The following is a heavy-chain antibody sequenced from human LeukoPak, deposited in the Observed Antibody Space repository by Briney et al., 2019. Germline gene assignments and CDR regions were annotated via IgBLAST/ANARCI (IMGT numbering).Heavy chain of an antibody. V-gene: IGHV3-23*01. J-gene: IGHJ4*02. CDR3: AKDSQPTVRFLRSRGGLGDY. CDR2: ISGSGGST. D-gene: IGHD4-17*01. CDR1: GFTFSSYG. Sequence: PGGSLRLSCAASGFTFSSYGMSWVRQAPGKGLEWVSAISGSGGSTYYADSVKGRFTISRDNSKNTLYLQMNSLRAEDTAVYYCAKDSQPTVRFLRSRGGLGDYWGQGTLVTVSS.